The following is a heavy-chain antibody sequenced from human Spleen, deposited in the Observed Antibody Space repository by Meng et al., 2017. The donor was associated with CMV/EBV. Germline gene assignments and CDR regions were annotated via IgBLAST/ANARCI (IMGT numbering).Heavy chain of an antibody. V-gene: IGHV4-39*07. D-gene: IGHD2-2*01. CDR3: ASRSHVFYCSSTSCCDLHKLGFDY. Sequence: SETLSLTCNVSGYSSSSSYYWGWIRQPPGKGLEWIGSIYYSRNTYYNPSLKSRVTISVDTSNNPFSLKLSSVTAADTAVYYCASRSHVFYCSSTSCCDLHKLGFDYWGQGTLVTVSS. CDR2: IYYSRNT. J-gene: IGHJ4*02. CDR1: GYSSSSSYY.